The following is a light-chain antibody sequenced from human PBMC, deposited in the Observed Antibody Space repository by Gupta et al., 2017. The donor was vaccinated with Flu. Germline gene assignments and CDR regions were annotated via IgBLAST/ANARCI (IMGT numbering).Light chain of an antibody. CDR1: QTFTSSY. CDR3: QQYGSSPLT. J-gene: IGKJ5*01. Sequence: EIVSTQSPGTLSLSPGERATLSCRASQTFTSSYLAWYQQKPGQAPRLLIYDASNRATGIPDKFRGSGSGTNFTLTTSRLEPEDFAVYYCQQYGSSPLTFGQGTRLELK. CDR2: DAS. V-gene: IGKV3-20*01.